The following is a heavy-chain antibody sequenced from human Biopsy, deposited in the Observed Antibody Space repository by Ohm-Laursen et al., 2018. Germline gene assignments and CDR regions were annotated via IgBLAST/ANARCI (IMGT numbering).Heavy chain of an antibody. CDR1: GESFNGYY. Sequence: GTLSLTCAVYGESFNGYYWSWIRQTPGKGLEWIGEINHSGRTNYNPSLKSRVTISVDTSKNQLSLKVRSVTAADTAVYYCARGVDYYDPYHYYALDVWGQGTTVTVSS. J-gene: IGHJ6*02. V-gene: IGHV4-34*01. D-gene: IGHD3-22*01. CDR2: INHSGRT. CDR3: ARGVDYYDPYHYYALDV.